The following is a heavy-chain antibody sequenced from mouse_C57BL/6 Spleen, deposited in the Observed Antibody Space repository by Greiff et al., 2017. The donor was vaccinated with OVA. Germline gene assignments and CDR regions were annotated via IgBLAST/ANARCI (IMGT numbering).Heavy chain of an antibody. CDR1: GYTFTDYS. D-gene: IGHD1-1*01. V-gene: IGHV1-26*01. CDR2: INPNNGGT. CDR3: ARWGTTVVENYFDY. Sequence: EVQLHHSGPELVKPGASVKISCKASGYTFTDYSMNWVKQSHGQSLEWIGDINPNNGGTSYNQKFKGKATLTVDKSSSQAYMELRSLTAEDAAVYYCARWGTTVVENYFDYGGQGTTRTVSS. J-gene: IGHJ2*01.